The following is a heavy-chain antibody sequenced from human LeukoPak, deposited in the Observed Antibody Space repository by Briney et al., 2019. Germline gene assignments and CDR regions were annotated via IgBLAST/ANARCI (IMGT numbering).Heavy chain of an antibody. Sequence: PGGSLRLSCAASGFTFSSYAMSWVRQAPGKGLEWVSAISGSGGSTYYADSVKGRFTISRDNSKNTLYLQMNSLRAEDTAVYYCAKNFLGYCSGGSYYPVIYWGQGTLVTVSS. D-gene: IGHD2-15*01. CDR2: ISGSGGST. J-gene: IGHJ4*02. CDR3: AKNFLGYCSGGSYYPVIY. V-gene: IGHV3-23*01. CDR1: GFTFSSYA.